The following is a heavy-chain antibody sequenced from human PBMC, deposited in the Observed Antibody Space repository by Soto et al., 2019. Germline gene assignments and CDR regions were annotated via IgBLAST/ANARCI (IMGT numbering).Heavy chain of an antibody. CDR2: IIPILGIA. J-gene: IGHJ5*02. CDR1: GGTFSSYT. CDR3: ARDYSNLYNWFAP. Sequence: SVKVSCKASGGTFSSYTISWVRQAPGQGLEWMGRIIPILGIADYAQKFQGRVTITADKSTSTAYMELSSLRSEDTAVYYCARDYSNLYNWFAPWGRGTLVTVSS. D-gene: IGHD4-4*01. V-gene: IGHV1-69*04.